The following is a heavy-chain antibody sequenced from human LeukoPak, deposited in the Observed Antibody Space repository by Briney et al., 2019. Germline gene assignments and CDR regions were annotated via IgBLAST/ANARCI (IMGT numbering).Heavy chain of an antibody. CDR2: ISVSGDNT. V-gene: IGHV3-23*01. CDR1: GFTFSSYV. J-gene: IGHJ4*02. Sequence: GGSLRLSCAASGFTFSSYVMNWVRQAPGKGLDWVSGISVSGDNTYYADSVRGRFTISRDNSKNTLYLQMNSLRAEDTAVYYCAKAGSAYLRPPDYWGQGTLVTVSS. CDR3: AKAGSAYLRPPDY. D-gene: IGHD3-22*01.